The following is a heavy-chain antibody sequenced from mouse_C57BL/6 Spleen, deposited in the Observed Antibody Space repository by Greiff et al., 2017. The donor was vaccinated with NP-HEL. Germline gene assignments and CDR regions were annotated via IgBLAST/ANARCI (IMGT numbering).Heavy chain of an antibody. CDR2: INPNNGGT. CDR3: ASVYGSSYGAWFAY. Sequence: EVQLQQSGPELVKPGASVKISCKASGYTFTDYYMNWVKQSHGKSLEWIGDINPNNGGTSYNQKFKGKATLTVDKSSSTAYMELRSLTSEDSAVYYCASVYGSSYGAWFAYWGQGTLVTVSA. D-gene: IGHD1-1*01. J-gene: IGHJ3*01. V-gene: IGHV1-26*01. CDR1: GYTFTDYY.